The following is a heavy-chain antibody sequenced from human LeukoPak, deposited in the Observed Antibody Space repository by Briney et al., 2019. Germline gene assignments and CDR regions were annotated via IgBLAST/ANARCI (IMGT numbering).Heavy chain of an antibody. J-gene: IGHJ4*02. CDR3: ARDSHLYYDFWSGYNFDS. CDR2: ISYDGSNK. CDR1: GFTFSSYA. D-gene: IGHD3-3*01. V-gene: IGHV3-30-3*01. Sequence: PGRSLRRSCAASGFTFSSYAMHWVRQAPGKGLEWVAVISYDGSNKYYADSVKGRFTISRDNSKNTLYLQMNRLRPEDTAVYYCARDSHLYYDFWSGYNFDSWGQGTLVTVSS.